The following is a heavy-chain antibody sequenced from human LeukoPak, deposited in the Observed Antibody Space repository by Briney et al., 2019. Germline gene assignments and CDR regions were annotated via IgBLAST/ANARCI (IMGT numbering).Heavy chain of an antibody. Sequence: ASVKVSCKASGYTFTSYAMHWVRQAPGQRLEWMGWINAGNGNTKYSQKFQGRVTITRDTSASTAYMELSSLRSEDTAVYYCARAPCSGGSCYPYLFDYWGQGTLVTVSS. J-gene: IGHJ4*02. V-gene: IGHV1-3*01. CDR2: INAGNGNT. D-gene: IGHD2-15*01. CDR3: ARAPCSGGSCYPYLFDY. CDR1: GYTFTSYA.